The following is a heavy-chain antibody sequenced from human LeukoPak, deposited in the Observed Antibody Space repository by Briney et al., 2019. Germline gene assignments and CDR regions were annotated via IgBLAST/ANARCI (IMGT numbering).Heavy chain of an antibody. CDR1: GFTFSSYW. CDR2: IKQDGSEK. Sequence: GGSLRLSCAASGFTFSSYWMSWVRQAPGKGLEWVANIKQDGSEKYYVDSVKGRFTISRDNAKNSLYLQMNSLRAEDTAVYYCAKALRLATYYYFDYWGQGTLVTVSS. V-gene: IGHV3-7*03. J-gene: IGHJ4*02. CDR3: AKALRLATYYYFDY. D-gene: IGHD5-12*01.